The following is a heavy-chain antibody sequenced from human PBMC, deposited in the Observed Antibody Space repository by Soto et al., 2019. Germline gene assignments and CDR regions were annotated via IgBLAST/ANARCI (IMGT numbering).Heavy chain of an antibody. J-gene: IGHJ4*02. CDR3: ARVEGSSYYFRHDC. Sequence: SETLSLTCTVSGGSISSGSYHWSWIRQHPGKGLEWIGNIYYSGSSYYNPSLKSRATISFDTSKVQFSLRLGSVTAADTAVYYCARVEGSSYYFRHDCWGRGTLVTVSS. V-gene: IGHV4-31*03. CDR2: IYYSGSS. D-gene: IGHD1-26*01. CDR1: GGSISSGSYH.